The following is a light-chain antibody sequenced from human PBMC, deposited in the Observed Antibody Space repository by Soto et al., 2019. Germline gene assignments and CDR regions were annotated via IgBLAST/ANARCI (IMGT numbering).Light chain of an antibody. J-gene: IGKJ3*01. Sequence: DIVMTQSPDSLAVSLGERATINCKSSQSILYSSNNENYLAWYQQKPGQPPKLLIYWASTRESGVPDRFSGSGSGTDFTLTISSLQAEDVAVYYCQHYYSTPFTFGPGTKVEIK. CDR1: QSILYSSNNENY. V-gene: IGKV4-1*01. CDR2: WAS. CDR3: QHYYSTPFT.